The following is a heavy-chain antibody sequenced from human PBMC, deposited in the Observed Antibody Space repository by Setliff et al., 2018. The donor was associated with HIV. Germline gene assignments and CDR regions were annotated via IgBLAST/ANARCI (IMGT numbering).Heavy chain of an antibody. CDR1: GGSFSSYG. CDR3: ARSSYDILTGYLDY. D-gene: IGHD3-9*01. J-gene: IGHJ4*02. Sequence: GASVKVSCKASGGSFSSYGISWVRQAPGQGLEWMGGIIPILGITNYAQKFQGRVTISADKSTSTVSMELSSLRSGDTAVYHCARSSYDILTGYLDYWGQGTLVTVSS. V-gene: IGHV1-69*10. CDR2: IIPILGIT.